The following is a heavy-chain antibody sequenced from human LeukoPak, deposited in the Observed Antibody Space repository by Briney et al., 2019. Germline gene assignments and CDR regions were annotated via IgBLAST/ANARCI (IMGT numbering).Heavy chain of an antibody. CDR1: GFTFSSYS. Sequence: PGGSLRLSCAASGFTFSSYSMNWVRQAPGKGLEWVSAISGSSSYIYYADSVKGRFTISRGNAKNSLYLQMNSLRVEDTAVYYCAKWMGRDSWGQGTLVTLSS. CDR2: ISGSSSYI. V-gene: IGHV3-21*01. D-gene: IGHD6-19*01. J-gene: IGHJ4*02. CDR3: AKWMGRDS.